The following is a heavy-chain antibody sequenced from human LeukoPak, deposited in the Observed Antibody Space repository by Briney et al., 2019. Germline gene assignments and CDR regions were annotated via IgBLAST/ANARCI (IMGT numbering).Heavy chain of an antibody. CDR1: GDSISNYH. Sequence: SETLSLTCTVSGDSISNYHGSWIRQPAGKGLEWAGRIYTSGNTNYNPSLKSRVTISVDKSKNQLSLKLGSVTAADTAVYYCARKDGDFWGQGTLVTVSS. CDR3: ARKDGDF. CDR2: IYTSGNT. V-gene: IGHV4-4*07. J-gene: IGHJ4*02.